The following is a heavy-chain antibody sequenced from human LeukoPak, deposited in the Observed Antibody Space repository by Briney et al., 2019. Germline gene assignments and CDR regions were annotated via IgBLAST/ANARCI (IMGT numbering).Heavy chain of an antibody. CDR2: IYYSGST. V-gene: IGHV4-39*01. Sequence: PSETLSLTCTVSGGSISSSSYYWGWIRQPPGQGLEWIGSIYYSGSTYYNPSLKSRVTISVDTSKNQFSLKLGSVTAADTAVYYCARIDILTGSFDYWGQGTLVTVSS. CDR1: GGSISSSSYY. CDR3: ARIDILTGSFDY. J-gene: IGHJ4*02. D-gene: IGHD3-9*01.